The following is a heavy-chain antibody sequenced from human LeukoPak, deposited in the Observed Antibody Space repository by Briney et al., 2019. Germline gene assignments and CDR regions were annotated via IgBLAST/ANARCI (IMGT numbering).Heavy chain of an antibody. J-gene: IGHJ4*02. CDR2: ISYDGSNK. V-gene: IGHV3-30*03. Sequence: PGGSLRLSCAASGFTFSSYGMHWVRQAPGKGLEWVAVISYDGSNKYYADSVKGRFTISRDNFENTLFLQMDNLRAEDTAVYYCTRLLPSSHHFFDSWGQGTLVAVSS. D-gene: IGHD6-6*01. CDR3: TRLLPSSHHFFDS. CDR1: GFTFSSYG.